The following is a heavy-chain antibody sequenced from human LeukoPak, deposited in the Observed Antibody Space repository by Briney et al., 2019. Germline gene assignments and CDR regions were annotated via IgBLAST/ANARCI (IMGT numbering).Heavy chain of an antibody. CDR1: GFTFSSYA. Sequence: GGSLRLSCAAPGFTFSSYAMSWVRQAPGKGVEWVSDISGSGGSTYYPDSVKGRFTISREYSKNTLSLQMNSLRAEDTAVYYCAKYPHPMSRGVIRFPQGDYWGQGTLVTVSS. CDR3: AKYPHPMSRGVIRFPQGDY. D-gene: IGHD3-10*01. J-gene: IGHJ4*02. V-gene: IGHV3-23*01. CDR2: ISGSGGST.